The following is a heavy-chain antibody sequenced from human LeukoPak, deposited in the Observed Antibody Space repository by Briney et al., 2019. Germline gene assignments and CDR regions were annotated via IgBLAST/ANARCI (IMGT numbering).Heavy chain of an antibody. CDR3: ARDKGTDYSNYEFDY. D-gene: IGHD4-11*01. V-gene: IGHV3-11*01. CDR1: GFTFSDYY. Sequence: GGSLRLSWAASGFTFSDYYMSWIRQAPGKGLEWVSYISSSGSTIYYADSVKGRFTISRDNAKNSLYLQMNSLRAEDTAVYYCARDKGTDYSNYEFDYWGQGTLVTVSS. CDR2: ISSSGSTI. J-gene: IGHJ4*02.